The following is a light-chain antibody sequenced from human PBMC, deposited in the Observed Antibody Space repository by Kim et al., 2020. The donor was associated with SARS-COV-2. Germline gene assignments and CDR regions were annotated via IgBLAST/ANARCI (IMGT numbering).Light chain of an antibody. CDR1: QSVSW. Sequence: DIQMTQSPSTLSASVGDRVTINCRASQSVSWLAWYQQKPGKAPKLLIWQTSSLDIGVPSRFSGTGSGTEFTLTISSLQSDDFATYYCQEYDDYSTFGPGTRVEIK. CDR3: QEYDDYST. J-gene: IGKJ1*01. V-gene: IGKV1-5*03. CDR2: QTS.